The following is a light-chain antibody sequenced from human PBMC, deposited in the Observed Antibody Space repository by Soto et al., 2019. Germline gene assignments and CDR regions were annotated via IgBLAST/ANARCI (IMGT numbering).Light chain of an antibody. Sequence: TLSVSPGERATLSCRASQSVSSNLAWYQQKPGQAPRLLIYGASTRATGIPARFSGSGSGTEFTLTISSLQSEDFAVYYCQQYNNSPPPTFGGGTKVEIK. CDR1: QSVSSN. V-gene: IGKV3-15*01. CDR2: GAS. CDR3: QQYNNSPPPT. J-gene: IGKJ4*01.